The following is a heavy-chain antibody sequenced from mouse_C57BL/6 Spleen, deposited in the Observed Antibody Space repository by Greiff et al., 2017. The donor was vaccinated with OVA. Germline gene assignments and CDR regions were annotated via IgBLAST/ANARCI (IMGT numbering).Heavy chain of an antibody. D-gene: IGHD1-1*01. CDR2: IRSKSSNYAT. CDR1: GFTFNTYA. CDR3: VREEDYYYGSPHWYFDV. J-gene: IGHJ1*03. V-gene: IGHV10-3*01. Sequence: EVKVVESGGGLVQPKGSLKLSCAASGFTFNTYAMPWVRQAPGKGLEWVARIRSKSSNYATYYADSGKDRFTISRDDSQSMLYLQMNNLKTEDTAMYYCVREEDYYYGSPHWYFDVWGTGTTVTVSS.